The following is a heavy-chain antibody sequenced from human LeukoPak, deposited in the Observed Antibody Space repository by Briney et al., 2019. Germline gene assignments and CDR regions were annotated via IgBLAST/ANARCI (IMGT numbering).Heavy chain of an antibody. D-gene: IGHD4-17*01. J-gene: IGHJ4*02. Sequence: SGGSLRLSCAASGFTFSSYAMSWVRQAPGKGLEWVSAISGSGGSTYYADSVKGRFTISRDNSKNTLYLQMNSLRAEDTAVYYCAKGLYGDYDGNYWGQGTLVTVSS. CDR2: ISGSGGST. V-gene: IGHV3-23*01. CDR3: AKGLYGDYDGNY. CDR1: GFTFSSYA.